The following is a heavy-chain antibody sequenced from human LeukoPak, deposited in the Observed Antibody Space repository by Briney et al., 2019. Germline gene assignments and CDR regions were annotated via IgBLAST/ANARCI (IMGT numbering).Heavy chain of an antibody. CDR1: GYTFTGYY. D-gene: IGHD3-22*01. CDR2: IIPILGIA. CDR3: ARDPSDSSGSRD. J-gene: IGHJ4*02. V-gene: IGHV1-69*04. Sequence: SVKVSCKASGYTFTGYYMHWVRQAPGQGLEWMGRIIPILGIANYAQKFQGRVTITADKSTSTAYMELSSLRSEDTAVYYCARDPSDSSGSRDWGQGTLVTVSS.